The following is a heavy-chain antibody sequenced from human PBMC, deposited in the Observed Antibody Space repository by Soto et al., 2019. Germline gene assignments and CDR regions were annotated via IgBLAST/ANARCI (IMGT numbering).Heavy chain of an antibody. Sequence: QVQLAESGGGVVQPGRSLRLSCIGSGFRFSDYGMHWVRQAPGKGLEWVAMMSFDGTYKYSADSVKGRFIISRDNSKNTLYLKMNSLRAEDTAVYHCAKDRRDGEYNSVYDFWGQGTLVTVSS. CDR2: MSFDGTYK. CDR1: GFRFSDYG. V-gene: IGHV3-30*18. D-gene: IGHD4-17*01. CDR3: AKDRRDGEYNSVYDF. J-gene: IGHJ4*02.